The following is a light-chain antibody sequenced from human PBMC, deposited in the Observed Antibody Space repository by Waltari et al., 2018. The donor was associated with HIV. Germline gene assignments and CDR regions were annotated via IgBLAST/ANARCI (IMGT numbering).Light chain of an antibody. Sequence: IQMTQSPSSLSAFVGDKVIISCRASQDINTSLAWYQVKPGGPPRLLIFAASGLPGGVPPRFSGSGSGTVFALTISNLQPEDSATYYCQQASSFPLSFGGGTKVEI. V-gene: IGKV1-12*01. CDR1: QDINTS. CDR2: AAS. J-gene: IGKJ4*01. CDR3: QQASSFPLS.